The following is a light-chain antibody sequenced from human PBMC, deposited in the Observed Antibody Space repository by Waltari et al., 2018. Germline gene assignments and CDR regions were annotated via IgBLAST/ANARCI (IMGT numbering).Light chain of an antibody. CDR3: HQYCTTPWT. J-gene: IGKJ1*01. Sequence: DIVMTQSPDSLAVSLGERATINCKSSQSVLHSSNNKNYLAWYQQKPGQPPRLLMFWASTRESGVPDRFSGSGSGTDFTLTISSLQAEDVAIYYCHQYCTTPWTFGQGTRVEIK. CDR1: QSVLHSSNNKNY. CDR2: WAS. V-gene: IGKV4-1*01.